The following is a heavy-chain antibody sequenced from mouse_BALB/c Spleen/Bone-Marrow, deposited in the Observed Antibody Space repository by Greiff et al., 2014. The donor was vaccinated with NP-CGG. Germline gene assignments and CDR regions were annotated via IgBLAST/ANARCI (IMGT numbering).Heavy chain of an antibody. V-gene: IGHV1S22*01. CDR2: IYPGSGST. CDR3: TGAPGFAD. CDR1: GYTFTSYW. J-gene: IGHJ3*01. Sequence: LKHSGSELVRPGASVKLSCKASGYTFTSYWMHWVKQRPGQGLEWIGNIYPGSGSTNYDEKFKSKATLTVDTSSSTAYMQLSSLTSVDSAVCYCTGAPGFADWGQGTLVTVSA.